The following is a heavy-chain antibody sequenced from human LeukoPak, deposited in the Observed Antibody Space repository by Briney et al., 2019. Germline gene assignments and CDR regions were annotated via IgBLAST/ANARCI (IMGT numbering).Heavy chain of an antibody. CDR1: GFTFSSYS. V-gene: IGHV3-21*01. J-gene: IGHJ4*02. CDR2: ISSSSSYI. Sequence: PGGSLRLSCAASGFTFSSYSMNWVRRAPGKGLEWVSSISSSSSYIYYADSVKGRFTISRDNAKNSLYLQMNSLRAEDTAVYYCARYYYDSSGYYDYWGQGTLVTVSS. CDR3: ARYYYDSSGYYDY. D-gene: IGHD3-22*01.